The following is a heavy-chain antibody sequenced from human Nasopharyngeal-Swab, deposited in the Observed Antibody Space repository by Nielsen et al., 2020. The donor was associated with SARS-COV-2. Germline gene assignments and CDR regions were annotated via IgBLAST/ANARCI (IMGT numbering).Heavy chain of an antibody. CDR1: GGSITGYY. CDR2: IYYTGST. J-gene: IGHJ6*02. V-gene: IGHV4-59*01. Sequence: SETLSLTCTVSGGSITGYYWSWIRQPPGKGLEWIENIYYTGSTKYNPSLKSRVTISIDASKYQFSLKLTSVTAVDTAVYYCARDRPNYGMDVWGRGTTVTVS. CDR3: ARDRPNYGMDV.